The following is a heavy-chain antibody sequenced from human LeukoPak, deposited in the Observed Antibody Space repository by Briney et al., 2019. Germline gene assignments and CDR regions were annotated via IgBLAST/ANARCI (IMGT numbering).Heavy chain of an antibody. CDR1: GFTFSTYW. J-gene: IGHJ4*02. CDR2: IKPDGSEK. CDR3: ARWGTFGGVISPY. V-gene: IGHV3-7*01. Sequence: GGSLRLSCAASGFTFSTYWMSWVRQAPGKGLEWVANIKPDGSEKYYVDSVKGRFTISRDNAKNSLYLQMNSLRAEDTAVYYCARWGTFGGVISPYWGQGTLVTVSS. D-gene: IGHD3-16*02.